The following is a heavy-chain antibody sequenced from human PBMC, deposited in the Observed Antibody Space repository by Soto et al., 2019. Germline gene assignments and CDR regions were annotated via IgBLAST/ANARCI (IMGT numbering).Heavy chain of an antibody. CDR1: GGSISSGGYS. D-gene: IGHD6-19*01. CDR2: IYHSGST. J-gene: IGHJ4*02. Sequence: SETLSLTCAVSGGSISSGGYSWSWIRQPPGKGLEWIGYIYHSGSTYYNPSLKSRVTISVDRSKNQLSLKLSSVTAADTAVYYCAREGAGFDYWGQGTLVTVSS. CDR3: AREGAGFDY. V-gene: IGHV4-30-2*01.